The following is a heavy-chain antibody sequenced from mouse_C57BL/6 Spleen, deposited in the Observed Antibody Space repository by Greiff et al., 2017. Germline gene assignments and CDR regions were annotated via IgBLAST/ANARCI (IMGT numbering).Heavy chain of an antibody. V-gene: IGHV1-15*01. CDR2: IDPETGGT. J-gene: IGHJ3*01. CDR1: GYTFTDYE. Sequence: VKLMESGAELVRPGASVTLSCKASGYTFTDYEMHWVKQTPVHGLEWIGAIDPETGGTAYNQKFKGKAILTADKSSSTAYMELRSLTSEDSAVYYCTRNYDGYYIAYWGQGTLVTVSA. CDR3: TRNYDGYYIAY. D-gene: IGHD2-3*01.